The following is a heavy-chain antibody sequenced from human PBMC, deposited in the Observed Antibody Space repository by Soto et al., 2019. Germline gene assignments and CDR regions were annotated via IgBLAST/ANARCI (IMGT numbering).Heavy chain of an antibody. CDR3: YIDGY. D-gene: IGHD2-8*01. J-gene: IGHJ4*02. CDR2: FYYGGSP. V-gene: IGHV4-39*01. CDR1: GDSIRSSSHY. Sequence: QVQLQESGPGLVKPSETLSLTCSVSGDSIRSSSHYWAWNRQPPGKGLEWIGGFYYGGSPYYNSSXKXRVTMSVDTSKNQFSLNLNSVTAADTAVYYCYIDGYWGQGTLVTVSS.